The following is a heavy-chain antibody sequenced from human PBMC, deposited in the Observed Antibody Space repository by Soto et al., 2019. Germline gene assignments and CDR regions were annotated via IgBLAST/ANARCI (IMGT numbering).Heavy chain of an antibody. Sequence: GGSLRVSFAASGFTFNRYSMNWVRQSPGKRLECVSSIRSSGSHIYYAGSVTGRFTISRDNAENSLYLQMNRLRADDTAVYYYARGLSAYIVVGTSALGVWGQGTTVPV. CDR3: ARGLSAYIVVGTSALGV. D-gene: IGHD2-2*01. CDR1: GFTFNRYS. J-gene: IGHJ6*02. V-gene: IGHV3-21*01. CDR2: IRSSGSHI.